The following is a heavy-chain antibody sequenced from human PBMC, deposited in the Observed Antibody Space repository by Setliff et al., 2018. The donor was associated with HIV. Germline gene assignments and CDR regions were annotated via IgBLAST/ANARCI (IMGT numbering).Heavy chain of an antibody. CDR2: IYWNNNK. CDR3: AHSPRRGYGYASFYYHYYYMDV. J-gene: IGHJ6*03. D-gene: IGHD5-18*01. CDR1: GLSLSTSGVG. Sequence: SCPTLVNPTQTLTLTCTFSGLSLSTSGVGVGWIRQSPGKALEWLAFIYWNNNKHYSTSLKSRLTVTKDTSKNRVVFTMTNMDPVDTATYYCAHSPRRGYGYASFYYHYYYMDVWGKGTTVTVSS. V-gene: IGHV2-5*01.